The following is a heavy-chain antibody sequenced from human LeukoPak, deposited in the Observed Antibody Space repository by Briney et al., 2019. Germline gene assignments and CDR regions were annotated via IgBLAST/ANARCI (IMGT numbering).Heavy chain of an antibody. CDR1: GLTFSSYG. D-gene: IGHD3-10*01. CDR3: AKARTSMVRGVIITNEYYYYYMDV. J-gene: IGHJ6*03. V-gene: IGHV3-23*01. CDR2: ITGNGGDT. Sequence: GGSLRLSCAGSGLTFSSYGMTWVRQAPGKGLEWVAAITGNGGDTRYAHSVKGRFTISRDNSKNTLYLQMNSLRAEDTAVYYCAKARTSMVRGVIITNEYYYYYMDVWGKGTTVTISS.